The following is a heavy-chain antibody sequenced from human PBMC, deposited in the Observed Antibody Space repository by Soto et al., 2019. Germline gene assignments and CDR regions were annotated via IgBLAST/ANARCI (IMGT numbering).Heavy chain of an antibody. Sequence: SETLSLTCTVSGGSISSSSYYWGWIRQPPGKGLEWIGSIYYSGSTYYSPSLKSRVTISVDTSKNQFSLKLSSVTAADTAVYYCASLSNIDYWGQGTLVTVSS. J-gene: IGHJ4*02. CDR1: GGSISSSSYY. V-gene: IGHV4-39*01. CDR2: IYYSGST. CDR3: ASLSNIDY.